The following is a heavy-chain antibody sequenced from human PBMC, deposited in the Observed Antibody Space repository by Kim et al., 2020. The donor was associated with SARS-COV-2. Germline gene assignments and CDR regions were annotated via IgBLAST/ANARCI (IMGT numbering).Heavy chain of an antibody. CDR1: GYTFTSYA. V-gene: IGHV1-3*01. J-gene: IGHJ5*02. D-gene: IGHD6-19*01. CDR2: INAGNGNT. Sequence: ASVKVSCKASGYTFTSYAMHWVRQAPGQRLEWMGWINAGNGNTKYSQKFQGRVTITRDTSASTAYMELSSLRSEDTAVYYCARGPINSSGWYGGWFDPWGQGTLVTVSS. CDR3: ARGPINSSGWYGGWFDP.